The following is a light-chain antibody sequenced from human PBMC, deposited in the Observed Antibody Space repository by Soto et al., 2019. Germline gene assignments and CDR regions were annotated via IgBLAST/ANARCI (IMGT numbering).Light chain of an antibody. CDR2: AAS. J-gene: IGKJ1*01. CDR1: QGISSY. V-gene: IGKV1-9*01. CDR3: QQLNSYLG. Sequence: DIQLTQSPSFLSASVGDRVTITCRASQGISSYLAWYQQKPGKAPKLLIYAASTLQSGVPSRFSGSGSGTEFTLTISSLQPEDFATYYCQQLNSYLGFGQGTKVDIK.